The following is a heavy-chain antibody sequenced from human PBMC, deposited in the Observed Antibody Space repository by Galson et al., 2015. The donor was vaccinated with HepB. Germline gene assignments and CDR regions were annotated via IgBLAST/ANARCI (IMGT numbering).Heavy chain of an antibody. Sequence: SLRLSCAASGFTFGDYAMSWFRQAPGKGLEWVGFIRSKAYGGTTEYAASVKGRFTISRDDSKSIAYLQMNSLKTEDTAVYYCTRAIIGPDRYCSSTSCYSGYYGMDVWGQGTTVTVSS. CDR3: TRAIIGPDRYCSSTSCYSGYYGMDV. V-gene: IGHV3-49*03. CDR2: IRSKAYGGTT. J-gene: IGHJ6*02. CDR1: GFTFGDYA. D-gene: IGHD2-2*01.